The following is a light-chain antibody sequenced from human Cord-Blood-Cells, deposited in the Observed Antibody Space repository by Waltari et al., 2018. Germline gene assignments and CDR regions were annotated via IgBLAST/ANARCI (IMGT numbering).Light chain of an antibody. CDR1: QSIGSS. Sequence: LSQSTAYQSVTPKAQASISGRASQSIGSSLNWYQQKPDQSPKLLIKYASQSISGVPSRFSGSGSGTEVTLTINSLEAEDSAAYYCHQSSSLPETFGQGTKVEIK. J-gene: IGKJ1*01. V-gene: IGKV6D-21*02. CDR2: YAS. CDR3: HQSSSLPET.